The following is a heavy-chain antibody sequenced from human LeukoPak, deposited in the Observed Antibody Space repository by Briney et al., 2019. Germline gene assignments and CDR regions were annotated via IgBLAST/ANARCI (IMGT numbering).Heavy chain of an antibody. Sequence: PSETLSLTCTVSGGSICISNYYWGWIRQPPGRGLEWIGSISYSGTYYNPSLKSRLTISVDTSKNHFSLNLRSVTAADTAVYYCARRTSNPVGAIDYWGQGTLVTVSS. CDR1: GGSICISNYY. CDR3: ARRTSNPVGAIDY. CDR2: ISYSGT. D-gene: IGHD1-26*01. V-gene: IGHV4-39*01. J-gene: IGHJ4*02.